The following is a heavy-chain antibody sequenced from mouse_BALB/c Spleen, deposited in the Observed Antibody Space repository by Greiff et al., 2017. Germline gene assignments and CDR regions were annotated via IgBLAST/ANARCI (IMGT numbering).Heavy chain of an antibody. CDR2: IDPANGNT. CDR1: GFNIKDTY. J-gene: IGHJ4*01. CDR3: AGGGDYYAMDY. Sequence: EVKLQESGAELVKPGASVKLSCTASGFNIKDTYMHWVKQRPEQGLEWIGRIDPANGNTKYDPKFQGKATITADTSSNTAYLQLSSLTSEDTAVYYCAGGGDYYAMDYWGQGTSVTVSS. V-gene: IGHV14-3*02.